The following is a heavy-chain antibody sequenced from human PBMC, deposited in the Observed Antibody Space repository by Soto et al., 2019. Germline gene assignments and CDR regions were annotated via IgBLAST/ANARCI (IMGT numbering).Heavy chain of an antibody. V-gene: IGHV3-21*01. Sequence: GGSLRLSCAASGFTFSSYSMNWVRQAPGKGLEWVSSISSSSSYIYYADSVKGRFTISRDNAKNSLYLQMNSLRAEETAVYYCARVHKRVVLRFLEWLSHFDYWGQGTLVTVSS. CDR1: GFTFSSYS. CDR2: ISSSSSYI. CDR3: ARVHKRVVLRFLEWLSHFDY. D-gene: IGHD3-3*01. J-gene: IGHJ4*02.